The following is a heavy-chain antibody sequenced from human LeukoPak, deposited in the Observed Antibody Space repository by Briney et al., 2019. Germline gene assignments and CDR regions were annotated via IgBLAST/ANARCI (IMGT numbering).Heavy chain of an antibody. CDR3: AKAFFAPLEPSYFDY. V-gene: IGHV3-9*01. D-gene: IGHD2/OR15-2a*01. CDR1: GFTFDDYA. Sequence: GGSLRLSCAASGFTFDDYAMHWVRQAPGKGLEWVSGISWNSGSIDYADSVKGRFTISRDNAKNSLYLQMNSLRAEDTALYYCAKAFFAPLEPSYFDYWGQGTLVTVSS. CDR2: ISWNSGSI. J-gene: IGHJ4*02.